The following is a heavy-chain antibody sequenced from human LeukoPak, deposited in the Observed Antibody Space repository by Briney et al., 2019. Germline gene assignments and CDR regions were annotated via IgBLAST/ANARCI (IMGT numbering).Heavy chain of an antibody. J-gene: IGHJ4*02. Sequence: GGSLRLSCAASGFTFSNAWMSWVRQAPGKGLEWVGRIKSKTDGGTTDYAAPVKGRFTISRDDSKNTLYLQMHSLKTEDTAVYYCATVKGGSYPWGYWDQGTLVTVSS. D-gene: IGHD1-26*01. V-gene: IGHV3-15*01. CDR2: IKSKTDGGTT. CDR1: GFTFSNAW. CDR3: ATVKGGSYPWGY.